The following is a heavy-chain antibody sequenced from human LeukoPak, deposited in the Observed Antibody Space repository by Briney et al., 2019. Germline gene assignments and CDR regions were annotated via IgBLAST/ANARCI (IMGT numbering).Heavy chain of an antibody. J-gene: IGHJ4*02. Sequence: ISSSGSTIYYADSVKGRFTISRDNAKNSLYLQMNSLRAEDTAVYYCARDRMGYYDSSGYLRGNDYWGQGTLVTVSS. CDR2: ISSSGSTI. V-gene: IGHV3-11*01. D-gene: IGHD3-22*01. CDR3: ARDRMGYYDSSGYLRGNDY.